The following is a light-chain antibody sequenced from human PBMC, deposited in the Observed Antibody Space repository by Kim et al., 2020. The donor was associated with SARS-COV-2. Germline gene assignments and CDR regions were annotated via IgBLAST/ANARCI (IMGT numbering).Light chain of an antibody. V-gene: IGLV1-40*01. CDR2: ANS. J-gene: IGLJ1*01. CDR1: SSNIGAGYD. CDR3: QSYDSNLSGFV. Sequence: RVTISCTGSSSNIGAGYDVHWYHQLPGTAPKLLIYANSNRPSGVPDRFSGSKSGTSASLAITGLQAEDEADYYCQSYDSNLSGFVFGTGTKVTVL.